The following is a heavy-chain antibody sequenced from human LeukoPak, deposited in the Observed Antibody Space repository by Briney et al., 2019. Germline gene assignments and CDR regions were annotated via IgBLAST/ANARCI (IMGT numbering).Heavy chain of an antibody. Sequence: SETLSLTCTVSGGSISSYYWSWIRQPPGMGLEWIGYIYYSGSTNYNPSLKSRVTISVDTSKNQFSLKLSSVTAADTAVYYCARGPVVGATAGAFDIWGQGTMVTVSS. V-gene: IGHV4-59*01. J-gene: IGHJ3*02. CDR2: IYYSGST. CDR1: GGSISSYY. D-gene: IGHD1-26*01. CDR3: ARGPVVGATAGAFDI.